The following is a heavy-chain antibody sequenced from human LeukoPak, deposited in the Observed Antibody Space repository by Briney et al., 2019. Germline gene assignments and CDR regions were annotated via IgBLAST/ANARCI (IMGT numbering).Heavy chain of an antibody. D-gene: IGHD2-2*01. CDR3: ARALGCSSTSCYRHIDY. Sequence: SQTLSLTCTVSGGSISSGGYYWGWIRQHPGKGLEWIGYIYYSGSTYYNPSLKSRVTISVDTSKNQFSLKLSSVTAADTAVYYCARALGCSSTSCYRHIDYWGQGTLVTVSS. CDR2: IYYSGST. CDR1: GGSISSGGYY. V-gene: IGHV4-31*03. J-gene: IGHJ4*02.